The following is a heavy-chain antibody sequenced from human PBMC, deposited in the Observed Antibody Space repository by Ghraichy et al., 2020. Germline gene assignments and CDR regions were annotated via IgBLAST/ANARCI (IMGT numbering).Heavy chain of an antibody. Sequence: SETLSLTCSVPGASISSGSYYWNWIRQPAGKGLEWIGSIYSSGSTDYNPSLKSRVTMAVDTSKNQFSLKVTSVTASDTAVYYCARGWYTGGTDAFAIWGQGTMVTVSS. CDR1: GASISSGSYY. J-gene: IGHJ3*02. V-gene: IGHV4-61*02. CDR3: ARGWYTGGTDAFAI. D-gene: IGHD1-26*01. CDR2: IYSSGST.